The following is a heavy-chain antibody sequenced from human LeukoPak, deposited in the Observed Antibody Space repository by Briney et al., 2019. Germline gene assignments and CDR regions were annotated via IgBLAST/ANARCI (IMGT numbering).Heavy chain of an antibody. D-gene: IGHD3-10*01. J-gene: IGHJ4*02. CDR2: IRYDGSNK. CDR3: AKDLYGYGSGSYPFDY. V-gene: IGHV3-30*02. Sequence: GGSLRLSCAASGFTFSSYGMHWVRQAPGKGLEWVAFIRYDGSNKYYADSVKSRFTISRDNSKNTLYLQMNSLRAEDTAVYYCAKDLYGYGSGSYPFDYWGQGTLVTVSS. CDR1: GFTFSSYG.